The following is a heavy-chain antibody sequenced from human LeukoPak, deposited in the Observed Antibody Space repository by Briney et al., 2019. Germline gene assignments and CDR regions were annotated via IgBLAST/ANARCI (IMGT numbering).Heavy chain of an antibody. CDR1: GYTFTGYY. J-gene: IGHJ4*02. V-gene: IGHV1-2*02. Sequence: GASVKVSCKASGYTFTGYYMHWVRQAPGQGLEWMGWINPNSGGTNYAQKFQGRVTMTRDTSISTAYMELSRLRSDDTAVYYCARDPASSSWYTVDYWGQGTLVTVSS. D-gene: IGHD6-13*01. CDR2: INPNSGGT. CDR3: ARDPASSSWYTVDY.